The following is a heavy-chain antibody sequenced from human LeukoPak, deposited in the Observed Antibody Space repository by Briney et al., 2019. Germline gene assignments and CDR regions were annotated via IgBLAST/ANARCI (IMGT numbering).Heavy chain of an antibody. CDR1: GGTFSSYA. J-gene: IGHJ4*02. V-gene: IGHV1-8*02. CDR2: INPNSGGT. CDR3: ARGPPNWGYDY. Sequence: ASVKVSCKASGGTFSSYAISWVRQAPGQGLEWMGRINPNSGGTNYAQKFQDRVTMTRNTSISTAYMELSSLRSDDTAVYYCARGPPNWGYDYWGPGTLVTVSS. D-gene: IGHD7-27*01.